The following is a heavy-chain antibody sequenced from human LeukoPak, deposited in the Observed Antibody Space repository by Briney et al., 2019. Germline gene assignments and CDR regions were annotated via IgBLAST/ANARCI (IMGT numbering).Heavy chain of an antibody. CDR3: ARDRAQYDYVWGSYRRRQGHFDY. CDR2: INHSGST. J-gene: IGHJ4*02. CDR1: GGSFSGYY. Sequence: SETLSLTCAVYGGSFSGYYWSWIRQPPGKGLEWIGEINHSGSTNYNPSLKSRVTISVDTSKNQFSLKLSSVTAADTAVYYCARDRAQYDYVWGSYRRRQGHFDYWGQGTLVTVSS. V-gene: IGHV4-34*01. D-gene: IGHD3-16*02.